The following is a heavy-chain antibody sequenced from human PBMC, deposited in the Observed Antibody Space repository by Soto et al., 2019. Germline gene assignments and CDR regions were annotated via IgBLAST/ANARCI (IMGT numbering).Heavy chain of an antibody. CDR3: ASRGQAHYYGSGSYYRPYYFDY. CDR1: GGSISSGGYY. V-gene: IGHV4-31*03. Sequence: SETLSLTCTVSGGSISSGGYYWSWIRQHPGKGLEWIGYIYYSGSTYYNPSLKSRVTISVDTSKNQFSLKLSSVTAADTAVYYCASRGQAHYYGSGSYYRPYYFDYWGQGTLVTVSS. D-gene: IGHD3-10*01. CDR2: IYYSGST. J-gene: IGHJ4*02.